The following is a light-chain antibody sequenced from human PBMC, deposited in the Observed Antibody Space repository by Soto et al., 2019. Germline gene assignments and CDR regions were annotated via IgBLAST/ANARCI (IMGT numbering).Light chain of an antibody. Sequence: EIVLTQSPGTLSLSPGERATLSCRAAQSVSSNYLAWYQQRPGQAPRLLIYGASTMATGIPDRFSGSRSETDFTLTISRLEAEDCAVYYCQQYSSFAGTFCQGTKVEIK. J-gene: IGKJ1*01. CDR1: QSVSSNY. V-gene: IGKV3-20*01. CDR2: GAS. CDR3: QQYSSFAGT.